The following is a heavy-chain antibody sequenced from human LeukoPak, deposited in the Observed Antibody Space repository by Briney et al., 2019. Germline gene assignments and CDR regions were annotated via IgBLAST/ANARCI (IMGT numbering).Heavy chain of an antibody. CDR2: IYPGDSDT. D-gene: IGHD6-13*01. CDR1: GYSFTSYW. CDR3: ARFPGYSSSWFYFDY. J-gene: IGHJ4*02. V-gene: IGHV5-51*01. Sequence: GESLKISCKGSGYSFTSYWIGWVRQMPGKGLEWMGIIYPGDSDTRYSPSFQGQVTISANKSISTAYLQWSSLKASDTAMYYCARFPGYSSSWFYFDYWGQGTLVSVSS.